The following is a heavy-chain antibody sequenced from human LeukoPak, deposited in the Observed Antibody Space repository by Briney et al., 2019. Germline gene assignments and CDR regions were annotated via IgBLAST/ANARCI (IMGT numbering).Heavy chain of an antibody. J-gene: IGHJ4*02. V-gene: IGHV3-64*01. Sequence: GGSLRLSCAASGFTFSSYAMHWVRQAPGKGLEYVSAISSNGGSTYYANSVKGRFTISRDNSKNTLYLQMGSLRAEDMAVYYCARVIGGYSYGPFDYWGQGHLVTVSS. CDR2: ISSNGGST. CDR1: GFTFSSYA. D-gene: IGHD5-18*01. CDR3: ARVIGGYSYGPFDY.